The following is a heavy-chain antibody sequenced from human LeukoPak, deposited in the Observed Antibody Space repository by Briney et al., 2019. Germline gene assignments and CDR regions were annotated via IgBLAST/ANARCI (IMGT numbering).Heavy chain of an antibody. CDR1: GGSISSYY. CDR2: IYYSGST. Sequence: SETLSLTCTVSGGSISSYYWSWIRQPPGKGLEWIGYIYYSGSTNYNPSLKSRVTISVDTSKNQFSLKLSSVTAADTVVYYCARVDSDSSGWYERGDWFDPWGQGTLVTVSS. CDR3: ARVDSDSSGWYERGDWFDP. D-gene: IGHD6-19*01. J-gene: IGHJ5*02. V-gene: IGHV4-59*01.